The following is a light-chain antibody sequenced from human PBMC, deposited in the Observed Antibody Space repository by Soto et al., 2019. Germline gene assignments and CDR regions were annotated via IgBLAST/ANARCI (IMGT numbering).Light chain of an antibody. CDR1: QPISNF. J-gene: IGKJ3*01. CDR2: AAS. Sequence: IQMTQSPSSLSASVGDRVTITCRASQPISNFLAWYQQKPGKVPKVLIYAASTLQSGVPSRFSGSGSGTDFTLTISSLQPEDVTTYYCQKYYSAPFTFGPGTKLDIK. CDR3: QKYYSAPFT. V-gene: IGKV1-27*01.